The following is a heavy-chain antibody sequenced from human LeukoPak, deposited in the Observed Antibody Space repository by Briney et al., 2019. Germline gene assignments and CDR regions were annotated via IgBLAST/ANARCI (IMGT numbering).Heavy chain of an antibody. V-gene: IGHV3-23*01. Sequence: GGSLRLSCAASGFSPSRYAMSWVRQAPGKGLEWVSAISGSGDRTYYADSVKGRFTVSRDNSKNTLYLQMNSLRAEDMAVYYCAKDVGSYSGYDFDYWGQGSLVAVSS. CDR1: GFSPSRYA. J-gene: IGHJ4*02. D-gene: IGHD5-12*01. CDR3: AKDVGSYSGYDFDY. CDR2: ISGSGDRT.